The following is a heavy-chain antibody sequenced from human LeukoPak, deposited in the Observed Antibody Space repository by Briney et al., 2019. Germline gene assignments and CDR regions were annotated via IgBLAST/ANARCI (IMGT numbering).Heavy chain of an antibody. D-gene: IGHD1-26*01. Sequence: SETLSLTCTVSGGSISSYYWSWIRQPPGKGLEWIGYIYYSGSTNYNPSLKSRVTISVDTSKNQFSLRLSSVTAADTAVYYCARQNFRWELPGYWGQGTLVTVSS. CDR3: ARQNFRWELPGY. CDR1: GGSISSYY. V-gene: IGHV4-59*08. CDR2: IYYSGST. J-gene: IGHJ4*02.